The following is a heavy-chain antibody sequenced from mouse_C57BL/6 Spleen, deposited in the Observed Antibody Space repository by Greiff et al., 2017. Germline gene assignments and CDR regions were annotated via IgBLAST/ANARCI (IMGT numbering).Heavy chain of an antibody. J-gene: IGHJ4*01. CDR2: IDPSDSYT. D-gene: IGHD1-1*01. CDR1: GYTFPSYW. CDR3: AGYGGAMDY. V-gene: IGHV1-69*01. Sequence: VQLQQPGAELVMPGASVKLSCKASGYTFPSYWMHWVKQRPGQGLEWIGEIDPSDSYTTYNQKFKGKSTLTVDKSSSTAYMQRSSLTSEDSAVDYCAGYGGAMDYWGQGTSVTVSS.